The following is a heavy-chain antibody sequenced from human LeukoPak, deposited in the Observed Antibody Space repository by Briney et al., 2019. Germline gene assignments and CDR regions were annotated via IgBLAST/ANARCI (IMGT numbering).Heavy chain of an antibody. Sequence: GGSLRLSCAASGFTFSSYWMSWVRQAPGKGLEWVANIKQDGSEKYYVDSVKGRFTISRDNSKNTLYLQMNSLRAEDTAVYYCAKPDYGDYGESIDYWGQGTLVTVSS. V-gene: IGHV3-7*03. J-gene: IGHJ4*02. CDR2: IKQDGSEK. CDR3: AKPDYGDYGESIDY. D-gene: IGHD4-17*01. CDR1: GFTFSSYW.